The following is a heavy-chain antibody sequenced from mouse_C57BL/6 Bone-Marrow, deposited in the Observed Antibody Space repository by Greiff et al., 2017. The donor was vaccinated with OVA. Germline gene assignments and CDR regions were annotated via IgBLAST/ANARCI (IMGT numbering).Heavy chain of an antibody. CDR3: AREDLLWYPYAMDY. J-gene: IGHJ4*01. CDR1: GYSFTDYN. D-gene: IGHD2-1*01. Sequence: EVQLQQSGPELVKPGASVKISCKASGYSFTDYNMNWVKQSHGKSLEWIGVINPNYGTTSYNQKFKGKATLTVDQSSSTDYMQLNSLTSEDSAVYYCAREDLLWYPYAMDYWGQGTSVTVSS. V-gene: IGHV1-39*01. CDR2: INPNYGTT.